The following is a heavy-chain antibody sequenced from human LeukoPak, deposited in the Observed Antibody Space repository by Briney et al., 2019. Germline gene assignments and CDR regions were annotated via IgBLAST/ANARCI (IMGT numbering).Heavy chain of an antibody. V-gene: IGHV3-7*01. D-gene: IGHD3-3*01. CDR3: ARSVRFQGAFDI. J-gene: IGHJ3*02. CDR2: IKQDGSEK. Sequence: PGGSLRLSCAASGFTFSSYWMNWVRQAPGKGLEWEANIKQDGSEKYYVDSVKGRFTISRDNAKNSLYLQMNSLRAEDTDVYYCARSVRFQGAFDIWGQGTMVTVSS. CDR1: GFTFSSYW.